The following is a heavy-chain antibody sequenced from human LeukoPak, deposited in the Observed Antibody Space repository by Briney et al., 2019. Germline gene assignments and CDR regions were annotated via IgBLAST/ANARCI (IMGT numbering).Heavy chain of an antibody. CDR3: AKDRRRYCSGGSCPDAFDI. D-gene: IGHD2-15*01. CDR1: GFTFDDYA. Sequence: GGSLRLSCAASGFTFDDYAMHWVRQAPGKGLEWVSGISWNSGSIGYADSVKGRFTISRDNAKNSLYLQMNSLRAEDTALYYCAKDRRRYCSGGSCPDAFDIWGQGTMVTVS. CDR2: ISWNSGSI. J-gene: IGHJ3*02. V-gene: IGHV3-9*01.